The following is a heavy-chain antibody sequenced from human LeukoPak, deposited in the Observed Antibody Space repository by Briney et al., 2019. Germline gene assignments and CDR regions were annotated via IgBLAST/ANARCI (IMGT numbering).Heavy chain of an antibody. D-gene: IGHD3-22*01. J-gene: IGHJ4*02. CDR2: IYYSGST. CDR3: ARVSHYYDSSGPFYYFDY. CDR1: GGSISSYY. V-gene: IGHV4-59*01. Sequence: SSETLSLTCTVSGGSISSYYWSWIRQPPGKGLEWIGYIYYSGSTNYNPSLKSRVTISVDTSKNQFSLKLSSVTAADTAVYYCARVSHYYDSSGPFYYFDYWGQGTLVTVSS.